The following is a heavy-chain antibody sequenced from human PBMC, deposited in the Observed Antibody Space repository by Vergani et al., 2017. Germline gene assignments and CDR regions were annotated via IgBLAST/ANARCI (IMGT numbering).Heavy chain of an antibody. D-gene: IGHD6-13*01. V-gene: IGHV3-48*03. CDR3: AREVYREQLVKSYYGMDV. J-gene: IGHJ6*02. CDR1: GFTFSSYE. CDR2: ISSSGSTI. Sequence: EVQLVESGGGLVQPGGSLRLSCAASGFTFSSYEMNWVRQAQGKGLELVSYISSSGSTIYYADSVKGRFTISRDNAKNSLYLQMNSLRAEDTAVYYCAREVYREQLVKSYYGMDVWGQGTTVTVSS.